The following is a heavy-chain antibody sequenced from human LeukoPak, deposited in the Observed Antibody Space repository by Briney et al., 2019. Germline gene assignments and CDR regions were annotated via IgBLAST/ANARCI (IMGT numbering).Heavy chain of an antibody. CDR2: IRYDGVNA. Sequence: GGSLRLSCAASGFTFSSYGMHWVRQAPGKGLEWVTYIRYDGVNAYYADSVKGRFTVSRDLSKHTLYLQMNSLRAEDTAVSYCARDLATGIVVVTAILDYWGQGTLVTVSS. D-gene: IGHD2-21*02. V-gene: IGHV3-30*02. CDR1: GFTFSSYG. J-gene: IGHJ4*02. CDR3: ARDLATGIVVVTAILDY.